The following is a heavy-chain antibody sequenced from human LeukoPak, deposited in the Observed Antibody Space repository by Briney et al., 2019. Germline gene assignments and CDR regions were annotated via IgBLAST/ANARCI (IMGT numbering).Heavy chain of an antibody. V-gene: IGHV1-46*01. Sequence: ASVKVSSKASENTFTNYYMHWVRQAPGQGLEWLGIVNPNGGRTAYAQNFQGRVSMTRDTSTTTVYMELSSLRSDDTAVYYCARDMSTAVTPISYAFDVWGQGTMVTVSS. D-gene: IGHD4-23*01. CDR2: VNPNGGRT. CDR1: ENTFTNYY. J-gene: IGHJ3*01. CDR3: ARDMSTAVTPISYAFDV.